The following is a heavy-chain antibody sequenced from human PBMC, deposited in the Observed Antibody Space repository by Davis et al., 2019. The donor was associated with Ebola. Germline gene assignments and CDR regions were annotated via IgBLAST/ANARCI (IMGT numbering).Heavy chain of an antibody. Sequence: SETLSLTCAVYGGSFSGYYWSWIRQPPGKGLEWIGEINHSGSTNYNPSLKSRVTISVDTSKNQFSLKLSSVTAADTAVYYCARLPTYYYDSSGYYYGMDVWGQGTTVTVSS. CDR2: INHSGST. CDR3: ARLPTYYYDSSGYYYGMDV. V-gene: IGHV4-34*01. CDR1: GGSFSGYY. J-gene: IGHJ6*02. D-gene: IGHD3-22*01.